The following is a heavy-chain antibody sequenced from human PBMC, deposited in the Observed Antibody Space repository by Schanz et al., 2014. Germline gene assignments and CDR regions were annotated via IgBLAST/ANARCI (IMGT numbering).Heavy chain of an antibody. J-gene: IGHJ4*02. Sequence: QVQLQESGPGLLKPSETLSLTCTVSGGSIRSYFWSWIRQPPGKGLEWIGFISYSGSTYYNPSLKSRVTISVDTSKNQFSLKLSSVTAADTAVYYCARSAGRDFWSGYYTRFDYWGQGILVTVSS. V-gene: IGHV4-59*06. CDR3: ARSAGRDFWSGYYTRFDY. D-gene: IGHD3-3*01. CDR2: ISYSGST. CDR1: GGSIRSYF.